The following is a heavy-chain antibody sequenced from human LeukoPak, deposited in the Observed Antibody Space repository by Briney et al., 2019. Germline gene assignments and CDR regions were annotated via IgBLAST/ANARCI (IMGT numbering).Heavy chain of an antibody. D-gene: IGHD3-22*01. CDR1: GFSFSSFG. Sequence: GGSLRLSCAASGFSFSSFGMSWVRQAPGKGLEWVSAISGSGGSTYYADSVKGRLTISRDNSKNTLYLQMNSLRAEDTAVYYCAKSGTYYYDSSGYGPYAFDIWGQGTMVTVSS. CDR2: ISGSGGST. CDR3: AKSGTYYYDSSGYGPYAFDI. V-gene: IGHV3-23*01. J-gene: IGHJ3*02.